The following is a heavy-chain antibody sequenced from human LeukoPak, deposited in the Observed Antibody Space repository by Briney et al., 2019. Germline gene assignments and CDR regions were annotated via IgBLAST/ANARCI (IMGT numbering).Heavy chain of an antibody. CDR3: VRDGGVSGYDLLDY. D-gene: IGHD5-12*01. CDR1: GFTFSNYW. J-gene: IGHJ4*02. Sequence: PGVSLRLSCAASGFTFSNYWMTWVRQAPGKGLEWVAHINQDGSEEHYMDSVEARFTISRDNAKNSLSLQMNSLRAEDTAVYYCVRDGGVSGYDLLDYWGQGTLVTVSS. V-gene: IGHV3-7*01. CDR2: INQDGSEE.